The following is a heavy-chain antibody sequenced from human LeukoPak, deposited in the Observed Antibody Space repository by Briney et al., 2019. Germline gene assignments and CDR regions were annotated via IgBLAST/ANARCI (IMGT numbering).Heavy chain of an antibody. V-gene: IGHV3-7*01. CDR2: TKHDGNEK. CDR1: KFSLGNYW. Sequence: PGGSLRLSCVDSKFSLGNYWMAWVRQAPGKGLEWVANTKHDGNEKYYVDSVRGRFTISRDNAENSLYLQMNSLRAEDTAIYFCARHMPAVGATPFDYWGQGTLVTVSS. J-gene: IGHJ4*02. CDR3: ARHMPAVGATPFDY. D-gene: IGHD1-26*01.